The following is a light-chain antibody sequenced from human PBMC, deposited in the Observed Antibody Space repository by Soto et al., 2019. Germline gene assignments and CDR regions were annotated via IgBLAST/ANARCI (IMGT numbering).Light chain of an antibody. CDR1: HNIHDC. CDR2: DAS. Sequence: DIQMTQSPSTVSASAGDSLTITCRASHNIHDCLAWYQQKPGKAPHLLIYDASNLESGVPSRFSGSGSGTEFTLTISSLRPDDFATYYCQQYESYSLTFGGGTRIDIK. CDR3: QQYESYSLT. V-gene: IGKV1-5*01. J-gene: IGKJ4*01.